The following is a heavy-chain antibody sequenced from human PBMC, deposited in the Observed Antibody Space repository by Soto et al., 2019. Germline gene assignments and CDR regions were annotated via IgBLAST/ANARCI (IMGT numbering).Heavy chain of an antibody. D-gene: IGHD2-2*01. Sequence: SETLSLTCTVSGVSISSGDYYWSWIRQPPGKGLEWIGYIYYSGSTYYNPSLKSRVTISVDTSKNQFSLKLSSVTAADTAVYYCARDDIVVVPAAMRRYYYYGMDVWGQGTTVTVSS. CDR3: ARDDIVVVPAAMRRYYYYGMDV. J-gene: IGHJ6*02. CDR2: IYYSGST. CDR1: GVSISSGDYY. V-gene: IGHV4-30-4*01.